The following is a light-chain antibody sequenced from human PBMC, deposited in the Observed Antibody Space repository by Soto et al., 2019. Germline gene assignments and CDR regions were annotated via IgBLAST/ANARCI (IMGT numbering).Light chain of an antibody. CDR2: YTS. CDR1: QSVSSD. Sequence: EIVMTQSPATLSVSPGESATLSCRASQSVSSDLAWYQQKPGQAPRLLIYYTSTRATGFPARFSGGGSGTEFTLTISSLQSEDSAFYYCQQYNNWPITFGQGTRLEIK. J-gene: IGKJ5*01. V-gene: IGKV3-15*01. CDR3: QQYNNWPIT.